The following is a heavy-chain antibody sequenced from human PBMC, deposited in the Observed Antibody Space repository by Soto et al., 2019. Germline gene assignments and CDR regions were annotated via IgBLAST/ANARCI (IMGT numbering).Heavy chain of an antibody. J-gene: IGHJ4*02. CDR2: ISSSGSTI. V-gene: IGHV3-48*03. CDR3: ARDRQRRLQPHFDS. Sequence: GGSLRLSCAASGFTFSSYEMNWVRQAPGKGLEWVSYISSSGSTIFYADSVKGRFTISRDNAKNSLYLQMNSLRAEDTAVYYCARDRQRRLQPHFDSWGQGTLVTVSS. D-gene: IGHD1-1*01. CDR1: GFTFSSYE.